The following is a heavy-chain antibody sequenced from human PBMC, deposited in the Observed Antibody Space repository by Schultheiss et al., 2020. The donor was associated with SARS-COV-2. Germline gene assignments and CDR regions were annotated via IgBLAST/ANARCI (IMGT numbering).Heavy chain of an antibody. J-gene: IGHJ4*02. CDR2: IYYSGTT. Sequence: SETLSLTCTVSGGSISSPNYYWSWIRQRPGKGLEWIGYIYYSGTTYYRPSLNSRVSMSLDMSKNQFSLRLSSVSAADTAFYYCARESGYSYGSQSVFDYWGQGTLVTVSS. V-gene: IGHV4-31*03. CDR1: GGSISSPNYY. CDR3: ARESGYSYGSQSVFDY. D-gene: IGHD5-18*01.